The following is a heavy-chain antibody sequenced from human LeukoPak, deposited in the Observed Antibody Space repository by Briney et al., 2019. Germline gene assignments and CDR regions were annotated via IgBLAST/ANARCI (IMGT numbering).Heavy chain of an antibody. CDR1: GGSISSGGYY. Sequence: SETLSLTCTVSGGSISSGGYYWSWIRQHPGRGLEWIGYIYYSGSTYYNPSLKSRVTISVDTSKNQFSLKLSAVTAADTAVYYCARAASGGLLGDYWGQGTLVTVSS. V-gene: IGHV4-31*03. CDR2: IYYSGST. J-gene: IGHJ4*01. D-gene: IGHD3-16*02. CDR3: ARAASGGLLGDY.